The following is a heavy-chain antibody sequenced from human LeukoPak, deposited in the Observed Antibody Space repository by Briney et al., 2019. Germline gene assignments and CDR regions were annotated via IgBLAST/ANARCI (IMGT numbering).Heavy chain of an antibody. CDR3: AKGDRRWLQEIDY. Sequence: QAGGSLRLSCAASGFTFSSYGMHWVRQAPGKGLEWVAVIWYDGSNKYYADSVKGRFTISRDNSKNTLYLQMNSLRAEDTAVYYCAKGDRRWLQEIDYWGQGTLVTVSS. CDR1: GFTFSSYG. V-gene: IGHV3-33*06. D-gene: IGHD5-24*01. CDR2: IWYDGSNK. J-gene: IGHJ4*02.